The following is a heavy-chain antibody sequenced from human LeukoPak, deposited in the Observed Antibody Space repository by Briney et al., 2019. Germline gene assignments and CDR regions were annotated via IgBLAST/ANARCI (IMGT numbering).Heavy chain of an antibody. V-gene: IGHV1-8*03. J-gene: IGHJ4*02. Sequence: ASVKVSCKASGGTFSSYAFSWVRQATGQGLEWMGWMNPNSGNTGYAQKFQGRVTITRNTSISTAYMELSSLRSEDTAVYYCARGAIAVAATDFDYWGQGTLVTVSS. CDR3: ARGAIAVAATDFDY. CDR1: GGTFSSYA. D-gene: IGHD6-19*01. CDR2: MNPNSGNT.